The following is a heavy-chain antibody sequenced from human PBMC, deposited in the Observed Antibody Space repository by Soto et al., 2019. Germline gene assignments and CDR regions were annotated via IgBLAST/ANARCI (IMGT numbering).Heavy chain of an antibody. CDR2: IRDDSSIK. Sequence: PGGSLRLSCAASGFSFSIYGMNWVRRAPGKGLEWVAYIRDDSSIKYYADSVTGRFTVSRDNGKDSLYLQMNGLRDEDTAVYYCARARGRNWFDTWGQGTLVTVSS. J-gene: IGHJ5*02. V-gene: IGHV3-48*02. D-gene: IGHD1-26*01. CDR3: ARARGRNWFDT. CDR1: GFSFSIYG.